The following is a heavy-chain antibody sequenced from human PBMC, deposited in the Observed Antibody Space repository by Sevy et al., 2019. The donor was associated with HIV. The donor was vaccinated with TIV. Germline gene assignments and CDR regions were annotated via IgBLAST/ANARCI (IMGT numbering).Heavy chain of an antibody. CDR1: GGTFSSYA. D-gene: IGHD3-22*01. V-gene: IGHV1-69*06. CDR2: IIPIFGTA. CDR3: ARDRLGYYDSSLDAFDI. J-gene: IGHJ3*02. Sequence: GASVKVSCKASGGTFSSYAISWVRQAPGQGLEWMGGIIPIFGTANYAQKFQGRVTITADKSTSTAYMELSSLRSEDTAVYYCARDRLGYYDSSLDAFDIWGQGTMVTVSS.